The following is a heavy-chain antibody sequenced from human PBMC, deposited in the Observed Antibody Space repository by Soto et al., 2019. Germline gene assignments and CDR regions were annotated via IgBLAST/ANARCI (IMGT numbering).Heavy chain of an antibody. V-gene: IGHV3-23*01. Sequence: EVHLLESGGGLVQPGGSLRLSCAASGFTFRSHAMSWVRQAPGKGLEWVSGVSGSGSSTYYADSVKGRFTISRDNSKNTLYLQMNSLRAEDTAVYYCAKGADDILTGVDCWGQGTLVVVS. D-gene: IGHD3-9*01. CDR3: AKGADDILTGVDC. J-gene: IGHJ4*02. CDR2: VSGSGSST. CDR1: GFTFRSHA.